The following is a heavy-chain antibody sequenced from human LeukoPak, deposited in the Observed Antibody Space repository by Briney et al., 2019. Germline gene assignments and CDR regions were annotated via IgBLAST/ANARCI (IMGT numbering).Heavy chain of an antibody. Sequence: PGRSLRLSCAASGFTFSSYGMHWVRQAPGKGLEWVAVIWYDGSNKYYADSVKGRFTISRDNSKNTLYLQMNSLRAEDTAVYYCARGKSSGLFDPWGQGTPVTVSS. CDR3: ARGKSSGLFDP. J-gene: IGHJ5*02. V-gene: IGHV3-33*01. CDR2: IWYDGSNK. CDR1: GFTFSSYG. D-gene: IGHD3-10*01.